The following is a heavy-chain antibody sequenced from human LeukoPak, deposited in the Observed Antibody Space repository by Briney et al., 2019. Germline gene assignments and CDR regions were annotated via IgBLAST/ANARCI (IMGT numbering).Heavy chain of an antibody. CDR3: ARGGRYCSGGSCYDWFDP. V-gene: IGHV4-34*01. CDR2: INHSGST. D-gene: IGHD2-15*01. CDR1: GGSFSGYY. Sequence: SETLSLTCAVYGGSFSGYYWSWIRQPPGKGLEWIGEINHSGSTNYNPSLKSRVTISVDTSKNQFSLKLSSVTAADTAVYYCARGGRYCSGGSCYDWFDPWGQGTLVTVSS. J-gene: IGHJ5*02.